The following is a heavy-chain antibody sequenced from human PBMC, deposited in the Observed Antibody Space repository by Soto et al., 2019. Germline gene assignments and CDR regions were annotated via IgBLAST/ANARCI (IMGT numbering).Heavy chain of an antibody. D-gene: IGHD3-9*01. CDR1: GYTFTSYG. J-gene: IGHJ4*02. CDR2: ISAYNGNT. V-gene: IGHV1-18*01. CDR3: AADTFNILTGQHPPDFDY. Sequence: GASVKVSCKASGYTFTSYGISWVRQAPGQGLEWMGWISAYNGNTNYAQKLQGRVTMTTDTSTSTAYMELRSLRSDDTAVYYCAADTFNILTGQHPPDFDYWGQGTLVTVSS.